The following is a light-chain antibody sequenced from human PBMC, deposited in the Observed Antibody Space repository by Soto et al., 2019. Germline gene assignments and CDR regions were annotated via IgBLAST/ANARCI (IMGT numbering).Light chain of an antibody. V-gene: IGLV2-14*01. CDR3: SSYTSSSTRL. Sequence: QSALTQPASVSGSPGQSITISCTGTSSDVGGYNHVSWYQQHPGKAPKLMIYDVSNRPSGVSNRFSGSKSGNTASLTISGLQAEDEADYYCSSYTSSSTRLFGGGTQLTVL. CDR2: DVS. CDR1: SSDVGGYNH. J-gene: IGLJ2*01.